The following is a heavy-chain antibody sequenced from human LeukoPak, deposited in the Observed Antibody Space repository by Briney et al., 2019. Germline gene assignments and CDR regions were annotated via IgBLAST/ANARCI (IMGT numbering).Heavy chain of an antibody. CDR1: GGSISNNW. D-gene: IGHD3-22*01. Sequence: SGTLSLTCAVTGGSISNNWWTWVRQPPGKGLEWIGEISQSARTNYNPSLKSRVTMSIDKSRNQFSLRMTSVTAADTAVYYCAGVRLGSSGFSEYFEHWGQGTLVTVSS. CDR3: AGVRLGSSGFSEYFEH. V-gene: IGHV4-4*02. J-gene: IGHJ1*01. CDR2: ISQSART.